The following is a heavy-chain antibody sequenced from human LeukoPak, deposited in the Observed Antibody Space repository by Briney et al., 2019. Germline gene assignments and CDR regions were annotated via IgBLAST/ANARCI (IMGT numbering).Heavy chain of an antibody. CDR3: ARVRRFLEWVFDY. CDR1: GFTFSDYY. Sequence: PGGSLRLSCAASGFTFSDYYMSWIRQAPGKGLEWVSYISSSGSTIYYADSVKGRFTISRDNAKNSLYLQMNSLRAEDTAVYYCARVRRFLEWVFDYWGQGTLVTVSS. CDR2: ISSSGSTI. V-gene: IGHV3-11*04. J-gene: IGHJ4*02. D-gene: IGHD3-3*01.